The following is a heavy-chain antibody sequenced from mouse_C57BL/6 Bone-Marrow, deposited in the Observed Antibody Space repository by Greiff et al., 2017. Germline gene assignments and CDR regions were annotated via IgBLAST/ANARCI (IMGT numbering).Heavy chain of an antibody. V-gene: IGHV1-15*01. Sequence: VKLVESGAELVRPGASVTLSCKASGYTFTDYEMHWVKQTPVHGLEWIGAIDPETGGTAYNQKFKGKAILTADKSSSTAYMELRSLTSEDSAVYYCTAIYYGNCLYWYFDVWGTGTTVTVSS. CDR2: IDPETGGT. CDR3: TAIYYGNCLYWYFDV. J-gene: IGHJ1*03. D-gene: IGHD2-1*01. CDR1: GYTFTDYE.